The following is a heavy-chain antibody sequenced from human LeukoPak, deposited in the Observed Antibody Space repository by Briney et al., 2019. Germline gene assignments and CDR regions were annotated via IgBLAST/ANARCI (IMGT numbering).Heavy chain of an antibody. CDR1: GFTFSSYA. Sequence: GGSLRLSCAASGFTFSSYAMSWVRQAPGKGLEWVSAISGSGGSSYYADSVKGRFTISRGNSKNTLYLQMNSLRAEDTAVYYCAKDLEYSSSPGDYWGQGTLVTVSS. D-gene: IGHD6-6*01. J-gene: IGHJ4*02. CDR3: AKDLEYSSSPGDY. V-gene: IGHV3-23*01. CDR2: ISGSGGSS.